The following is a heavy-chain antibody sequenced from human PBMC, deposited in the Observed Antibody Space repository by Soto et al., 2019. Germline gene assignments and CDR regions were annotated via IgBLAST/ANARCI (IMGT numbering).Heavy chain of an antibody. CDR1: GFTFSNYA. V-gene: IGHV3-23*01. Sequence: EVQLLESGGDLAQPGGCLRLSCAASGFTFSNYAMSWVHQAPGKGLEWVSGISASGRDTYYADSVKDRLTISRDNSKTTVYLQVNSLRADDTAIYYCAKGKSSGWYYFDYWGQGTPVTVSS. CDR2: ISASGRDT. CDR3: AKGKSSGWYYFDY. J-gene: IGHJ4*02. D-gene: IGHD6-19*01.